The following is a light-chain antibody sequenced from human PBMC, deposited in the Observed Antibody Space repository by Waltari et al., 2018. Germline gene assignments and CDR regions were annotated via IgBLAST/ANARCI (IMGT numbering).Light chain of an antibody. Sequence: AIRMTQSPSSFSASTGDRVTITCRASQGISSYLAWYQQKPGKAPKLLIYAASTLQRGVPSRFSGRGSGTDFTLTISCLQSEDFATYYCQQYYSYPLFTFGPGTKVDIK. CDR1: QGISSY. CDR2: AAS. V-gene: IGKV1-8*01. J-gene: IGKJ3*01. CDR3: QQYYSYPLFT.